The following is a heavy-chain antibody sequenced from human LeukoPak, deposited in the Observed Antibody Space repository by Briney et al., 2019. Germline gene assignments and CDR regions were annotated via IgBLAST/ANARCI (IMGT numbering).Heavy chain of an antibody. Sequence: PGGSLRLSCAASRFTFSTYTMNWVRQAPGKGLEWVSVMYSGGTTYYADSVKGRFSISRDKSKNTVFLQMSSLKAEDTAVYYCASPSSGQSFDIWGQGTTVTVSS. J-gene: IGHJ3*02. V-gene: IGHV3-53*01. D-gene: IGHD3-22*01. CDR1: RFTFSTYT. CDR3: ASPSSGQSFDI. CDR2: MYSGGTT.